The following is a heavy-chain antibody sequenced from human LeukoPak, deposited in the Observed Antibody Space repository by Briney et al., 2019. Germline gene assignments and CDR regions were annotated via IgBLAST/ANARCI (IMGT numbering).Heavy chain of an antibody. Sequence: ASVKVSCKASGGTFSSYAISWVRQAPGQGLEWMGGIIPIFGTANYAQKFQGRVTITADESTSTAYMELSSLRSEDTAVYYCARDLQYDFWSGYYTGYFDYWGQGTLVTVSS. V-gene: IGHV1-69*13. CDR2: IIPIFGTA. J-gene: IGHJ4*02. D-gene: IGHD3-3*01. CDR1: GGTFSSYA. CDR3: ARDLQYDFWSGYYTGYFDY.